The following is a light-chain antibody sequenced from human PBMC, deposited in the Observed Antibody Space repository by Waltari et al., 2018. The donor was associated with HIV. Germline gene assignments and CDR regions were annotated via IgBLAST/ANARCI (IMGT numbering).Light chain of an antibody. Sequence: AGLSQPPSLSTGLGQTATLTGTGNSDNVGHQGAVWLQHHQGLPPRLLSHRNNNRPSGVSDRFSTATSGNTAFLTIRGLRSEDEADYFCSAWDSSLTGWIFGGGTQLAVL. CDR3: SAWDSSLTGWI. CDR1: SDNVGHQG. V-gene: IGLV10-54*01. J-gene: IGLJ2*01. CDR2: RNN.